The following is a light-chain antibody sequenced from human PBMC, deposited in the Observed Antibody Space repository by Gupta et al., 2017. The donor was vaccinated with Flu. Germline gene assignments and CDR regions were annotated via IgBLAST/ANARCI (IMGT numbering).Light chain of an antibody. V-gene: IGLV2-14*01. CDR1: SSDVGGYNY. CDR3: SSYTSSSTLPYV. CDR2: EVS. Sequence: QSARTQPASVSGSPGQSITISCTGNSSDVGGYNYVSWYQQHPGKAPKLMIYEVSNRPSGVSNRFSGSKSGNTASLTISGLQAEDEADYYCSSYTSSSTLPYVFGTGTKVTVL. J-gene: IGLJ1*01.